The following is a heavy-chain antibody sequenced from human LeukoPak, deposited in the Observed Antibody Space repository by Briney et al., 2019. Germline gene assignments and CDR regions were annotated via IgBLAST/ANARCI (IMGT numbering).Heavy chain of an antibody. Sequence: PSETLSLTCTVSGGSISSYYWSWIRQPAGKGLEWIGRIYTSGSTNYNPSLKSRVTMSVDTSKNQFSLKLSSVTAADTAVYYCAESYYYGSGSYLPGFAPGGKGPLVTVSS. CDR2: IYTSGST. D-gene: IGHD3-10*01. V-gene: IGHV4-4*07. J-gene: IGHJ5*02. CDR3: AESYYYGSGSYLPGFAP. CDR1: GGSISSYY.